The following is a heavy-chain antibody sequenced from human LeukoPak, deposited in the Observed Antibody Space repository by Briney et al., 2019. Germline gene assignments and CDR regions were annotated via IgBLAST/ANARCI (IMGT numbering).Heavy chain of an antibody. CDR2: INHSGST. CDR1: GGSISSGSYY. Sequence: SETLSLTCTVSGGSISSGSYYWSWIRQPPGKGLEWIGEINHSGSTNYNPSLKSRVTISVDTSKNQFSLKLSSVTAADTAVYYCARLRRGSYPWFDPWGQGTLVTVSS. V-gene: IGHV4-39*07. J-gene: IGHJ5*02. CDR3: ARLRRGSYPWFDP. D-gene: IGHD3-16*02.